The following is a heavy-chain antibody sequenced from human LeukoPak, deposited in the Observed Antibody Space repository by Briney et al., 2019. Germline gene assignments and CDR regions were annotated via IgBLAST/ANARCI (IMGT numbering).Heavy chain of an antibody. CDR1: GFTFSSYA. CDR2: ISGSGGST. CDR3: ATAGDSSGYYYAGFDY. D-gene: IGHD3-22*01. V-gene: IGHV3-23*01. Sequence: GGSLRLSCAASGFTFSSYAMSWVRQAPGKGLEWVSAISGSGGSTYYADSVKGRFTISRDNSQNTLYLQMNSLRAEDTAVYYCATAGDSSGYYYAGFDYWGQGTLVTVSS. J-gene: IGHJ4*02.